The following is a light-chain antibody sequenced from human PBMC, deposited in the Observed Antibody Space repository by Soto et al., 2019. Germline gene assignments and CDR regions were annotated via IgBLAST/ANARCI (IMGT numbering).Light chain of an antibody. CDR2: DVS. J-gene: IGLJ3*02. CDR1: SSDVGGYNY. Sequence: QSVLTLPASVSGSPGQSITISCTGTSSDVGGYNYVSWYQQHPGKAPKLMIYDVSNRPSGVSNRFSGSKSGNTASLTISGLQAEDEADYYCSSYTSSIWVFGGGTKVTVL. CDR3: SSYTSSIWV. V-gene: IGLV2-14*01.